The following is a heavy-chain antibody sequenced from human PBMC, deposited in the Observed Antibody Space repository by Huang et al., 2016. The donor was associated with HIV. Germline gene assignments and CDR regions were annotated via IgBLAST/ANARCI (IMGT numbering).Heavy chain of an antibody. Sequence: QVQLVQSGAEVKKPGASVKVSCKASGYTFTGYYMHWVRQVPGQGLEWMGGINPNSGGTNYAQKFQGRVTMTRDTSISTVYMELSRLRSDGTAVYYCARECYYDSSGYCFDYWGQGTLVTVSS. CDR1: GYTFTGYY. V-gene: IGHV1-2*02. CDR2: INPNSGGT. CDR3: ARECYYDSSGYCFDY. D-gene: IGHD3-22*01. J-gene: IGHJ4*02.